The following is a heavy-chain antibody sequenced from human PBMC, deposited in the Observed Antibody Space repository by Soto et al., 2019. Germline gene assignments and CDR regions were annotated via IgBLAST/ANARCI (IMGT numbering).Heavy chain of an antibody. CDR1: GFTFSNYA. V-gene: IGHV3-23*01. J-gene: IGHJ4*02. CDR2: ISGSAGTT. D-gene: IGHD4-17*01. CDR3: AKVGLRLGGDY. Sequence: EVQLLQSGGGLVESGGSLRLSCAASGFTFSNYAMSWVRQAPGKGLEWVSTISGSAGTTYYADSVRGRFTISRDNSKSTVYLQMGSLRAEDTAVYYCAKVGLRLGGDYWGQGTLVTVSS.